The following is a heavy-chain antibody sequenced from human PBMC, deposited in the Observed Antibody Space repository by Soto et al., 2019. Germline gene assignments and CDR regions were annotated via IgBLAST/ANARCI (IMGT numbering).Heavy chain of an antibody. Sequence: QITSKESGPTLVKPTQTLTLTCTFSGFSLSTTRVGVGWIRQPPGEALEWLALLYWDDDKLYSPSLKRRLTITKDTSKNQVVLTLTNMDPVDTATYYCAHSKTSGMRYYFDYWGQGTLVTVSS. CDR1: GFSLSTTRVG. CDR2: LYWDDDK. V-gene: IGHV2-5*02. CDR3: AHSKTSGMRYYFDY. J-gene: IGHJ4*02.